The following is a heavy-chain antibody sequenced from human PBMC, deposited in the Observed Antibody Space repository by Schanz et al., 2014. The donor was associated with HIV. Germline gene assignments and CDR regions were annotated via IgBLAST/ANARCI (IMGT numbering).Heavy chain of an antibody. CDR3: ARDCLGGCPADY. CDR2: IGSSTNTK. D-gene: IGHD2-15*01. CDR1: GFTFRHYA. J-gene: IGHJ4*02. Sequence: VQLVESGGGVVQPGRSLRLSCAASGFTFRHYAIHWVRQAPGKGLEWISSIGSSTNTKNYADSVKGRFTISRDNAKNSLYLQMKGLTDEDTAVYYCARDCLGGCPADYWGQGTLVTVSS. V-gene: IGHV3-48*02.